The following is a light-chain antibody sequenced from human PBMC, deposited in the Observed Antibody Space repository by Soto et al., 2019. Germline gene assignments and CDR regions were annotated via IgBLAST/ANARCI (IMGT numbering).Light chain of an antibody. Sequence: QSVLTQPPSVSGAPGQRVTISCTGSSSNIGAGYDVHWYQQLPGTAPKLLIYGNSNRPSGVPDRFSGSKSGTSASLAITGLRAKDEADYYCQSYDSSLSGFYVFGTGTKLTVL. CDR2: GNS. CDR3: QSYDSSLSGFYV. V-gene: IGLV1-40*01. CDR1: SSNIGAGYD. J-gene: IGLJ1*01.